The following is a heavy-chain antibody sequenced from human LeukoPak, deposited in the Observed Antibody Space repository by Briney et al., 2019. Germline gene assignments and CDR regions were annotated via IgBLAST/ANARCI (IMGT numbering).Heavy chain of an antibody. CDR2: ISSSGSTI. CDR1: GFTFSDYY. V-gene: IGHV3-11*04. J-gene: IGHJ4*02. CDR3: ARDRGKGGSSGFDY. Sequence: GGSLRLSCAASGFTFSDYYMNWIRQAPGKGLEWVSYISSSGSTIYYADSVKGRFTISRDNSKNTLYLQMNSLRAEDTAVYYCARDRGKGGSSGFDYWGQGTLVTVSS. D-gene: IGHD4-23*01.